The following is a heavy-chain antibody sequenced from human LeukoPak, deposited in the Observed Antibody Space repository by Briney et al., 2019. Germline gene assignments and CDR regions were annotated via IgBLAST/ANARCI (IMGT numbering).Heavy chain of an antibody. CDR3: ARSRGGSGIPDYFDY. D-gene: IGHD3-10*01. Sequence: SETLSRTCTVSGGSISSYYWSWIRQPAGKGLEWIGRIYTSGSTNYNPSLKSRVTMSVDTSKNQFSLKLSSVTAADTAVYYCARSRGGSGIPDYFDYWGQGTLVTVSS. CDR2: IYTSGST. CDR1: GGSISSYY. V-gene: IGHV4-4*07. J-gene: IGHJ4*02.